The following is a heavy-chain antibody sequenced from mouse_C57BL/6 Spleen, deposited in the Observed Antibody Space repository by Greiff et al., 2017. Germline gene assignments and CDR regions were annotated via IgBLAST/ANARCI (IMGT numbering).Heavy chain of an antibody. CDR3: ARTQARDYFDY. V-gene: IGHV3-6*01. J-gene: IGHJ2*01. Sequence: EVQLVESGPGLVKPSQSLSLTCSVTGYSITSGYYWNWIRQFPGNKLEWMGYISYDGSNNYNPSLKNRISITRDTSKNQFFLKLNSVTTEDTATYYCARTQARDYFDYWGQGTTLTVSS. D-gene: IGHD3-2*02. CDR2: ISYDGSN. CDR1: GYSITSGYY.